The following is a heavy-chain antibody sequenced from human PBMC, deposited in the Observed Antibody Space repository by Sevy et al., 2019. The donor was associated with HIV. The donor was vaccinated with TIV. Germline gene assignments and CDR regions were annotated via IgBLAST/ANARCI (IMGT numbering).Heavy chain of an antibody. Sequence: GGSLRLSCAASGFTFSSYAMSWVRQAPGKGLEWVSAISGSGGSTYYADSVKGRFTISRDNSKNTLYLQMNSLRAEDTAVYYCANLNYGDGRIDYWGQGTLVTVSS. CDR2: ISGSGGST. J-gene: IGHJ4*02. CDR1: GFTFSSYA. D-gene: IGHD4-17*01. CDR3: ANLNYGDGRIDY. V-gene: IGHV3-23*01.